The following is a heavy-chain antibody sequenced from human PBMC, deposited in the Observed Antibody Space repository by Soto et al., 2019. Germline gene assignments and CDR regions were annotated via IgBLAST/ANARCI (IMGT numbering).Heavy chain of an antibody. CDR1: GASIISADYY. J-gene: IGHJ5*02. CDR3: ARIGTLFGIVSNNWFDP. V-gene: IGHV4-30-4*01. D-gene: IGHD3-3*01. CDR2: ISNSGST. Sequence: QVQLQESGPGLVKPSQTLSLTCTVSGASIISADYYWSWIRQPPGKGLEWIGYISNSGSTYYNPSLHSRLSTSLDTSKNQFSLHLSSVTAADTAVYYCARIGTLFGIVSNNWFDPWGQGTLVTVSS.